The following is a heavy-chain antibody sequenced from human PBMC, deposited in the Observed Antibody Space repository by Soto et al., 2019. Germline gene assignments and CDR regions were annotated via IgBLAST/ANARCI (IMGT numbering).Heavy chain of an antibody. V-gene: IGHV3-23*01. CDR3: AKDEFRDVVVPAATSP. D-gene: IGHD2-2*01. CDR1: GFTFSIYA. J-gene: IGHJ5*02. Sequence: GGSLRLSCAASGFTFSIYAMSWVRQAPGKGLEWVSAVSGSGGSTYYADSVKGRFTISRDNSKNTLYLQMNSLRAEDTAVYYCAKDEFRDVVVPAATSPWGQGTLVTVS. CDR2: VSGSGGST.